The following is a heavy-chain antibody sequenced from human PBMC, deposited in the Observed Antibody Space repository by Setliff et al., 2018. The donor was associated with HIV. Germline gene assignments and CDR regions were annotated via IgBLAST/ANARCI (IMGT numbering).Heavy chain of an antibody. Sequence: LSLTCAVYNGSFSGYYWSWIRQPPGKGLEWIGEIDHSGATNYNPSLNSRVTMSVDTSKNQFSLKLNSMTAADTAVYYCARGLDYGSGSFSSQRRSHSFPRWGQGTLVTV. J-gene: IGHJ4*02. CDR1: NGSFSGYY. CDR2: IDHSGAT. CDR3: ARGLDYGSGSFSSQRRSHSFPR. D-gene: IGHD3-10*01. V-gene: IGHV4-34*01.